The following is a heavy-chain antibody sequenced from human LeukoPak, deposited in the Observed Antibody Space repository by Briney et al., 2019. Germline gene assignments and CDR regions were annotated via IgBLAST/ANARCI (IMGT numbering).Heavy chain of an antibody. CDR2: IHYSGST. Sequence: SETLSLTCTVSGGSIRGSNYYWGWIRQPPGKGLEWIGSIHYSGSTYYNPSLKSRVTISVDTSKNQFSLKLSSVTAADTAVYYCATTTVITRHAFDIWGQGTMVTVSS. CDR3: ATTTVITRHAFDI. J-gene: IGHJ3*02. V-gene: IGHV4-39*01. CDR1: GGSIRGSNYY. D-gene: IGHD4-17*01.